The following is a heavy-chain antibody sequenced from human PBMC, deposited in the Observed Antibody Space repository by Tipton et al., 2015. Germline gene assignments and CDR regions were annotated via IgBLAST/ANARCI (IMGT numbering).Heavy chain of an antibody. Sequence: QSGPEVKKPGSSVKVSCKTFGDTFTNYAFSWVRQAPGQGLEWVGGIIPTLGTANYAQKFKGRVTITADESTSTAYMEVTSLRSEDTAVYYCARLSGPQAFDYWGQGTLVTVSS. CDR1: GDTFTNYA. CDR2: IIPTLGTA. V-gene: IGHV1-69*01. CDR3: ARLSGPQAFDY. J-gene: IGHJ4*02. D-gene: IGHD3-3*01.